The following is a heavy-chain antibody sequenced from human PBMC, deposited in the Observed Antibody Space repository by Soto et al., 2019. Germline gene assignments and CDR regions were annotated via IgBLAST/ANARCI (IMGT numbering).Heavy chain of an antibody. V-gene: IGHV3-74*01. CDR1: GFTVSRHW. Sequence: EVELVESGGALVQSGGSLRLSGAASGFTVSRHWMHWVRQAPGKGLSWVSHIGPDGYRTRDADSVKGRFISSRDNAKNTLYLQMNNLRDDDTAVYYSVREQNWAYEYWGPGILVNVSS. CDR2: IGPDGYRT. CDR3: VREQNWAYEY. D-gene: IGHD7-27*01. J-gene: IGHJ4*02.